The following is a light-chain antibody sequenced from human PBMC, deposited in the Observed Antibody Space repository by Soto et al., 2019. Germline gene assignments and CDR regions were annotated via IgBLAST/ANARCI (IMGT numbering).Light chain of an antibody. Sequence: QSALTQPASVSGSAGQSITISCTGTSSGVGNYNLVSWYLHHPGKAPKLLIYEDTKRPSGVSNRFSGSRSGNTASLTVSGLQAEDETDYYCCSYAGSSTYVFGTGTKVTVL. CDR1: SSGVGNYNL. CDR2: EDT. CDR3: CSYAGSSTYV. J-gene: IGLJ1*01. V-gene: IGLV2-23*01.